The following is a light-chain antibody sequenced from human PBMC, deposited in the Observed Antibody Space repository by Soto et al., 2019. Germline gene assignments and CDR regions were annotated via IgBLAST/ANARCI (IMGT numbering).Light chain of an antibody. CDR2: DAS. CDR1: QDISKN. Sequence: IQMTQSPSSLSASVGDRVTITCQASQDISKNLNWYQQKPGKAPKLLIYDASSLQSEVPSRFSGSGSATHFSITSNSLQPEDVATYYWQQYDNLLPITFGQGTQLEIK. V-gene: IGKV1-33*01. J-gene: IGKJ5*01. CDR3: QQYDNLLPIT.